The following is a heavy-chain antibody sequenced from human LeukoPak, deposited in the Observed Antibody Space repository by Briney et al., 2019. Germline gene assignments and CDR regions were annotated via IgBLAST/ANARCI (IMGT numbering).Heavy chain of an antibody. Sequence: SETLSLTCTVSGGSISSCYWSWIRQPPGKGLEWIGYIYYTGTTNYNPSLKSRLTISVDTSKNQFSLNLSSVTSAGTAVYYCAREGWGYYFDFWGQGTLVTVSS. J-gene: IGHJ4*02. CDR1: GGSISSCY. CDR3: AREGWGYYFDF. V-gene: IGHV4-59*01. CDR2: IYYTGTT. D-gene: IGHD7-27*01.